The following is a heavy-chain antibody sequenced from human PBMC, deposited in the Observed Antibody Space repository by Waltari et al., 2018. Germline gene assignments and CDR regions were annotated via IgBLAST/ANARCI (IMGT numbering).Heavy chain of an antibody. CDR1: GGSVTSSTYY. Sequence: QPQLQESGPGLVKPSETLSLTCIVTGGSVTSSTYYWAWIRQPPGKGLEWIGSVFSPGTTYHHPSLESRATISADTSSDQFSLNLSSVSAADTAVYYCARQRYYNDRSGPRGWRLDYWGQGALVAVSS. CDR2: VFSPGTT. V-gene: IGHV4-39*01. CDR3: ARQRYYNDRSGPRGWRLDY. J-gene: IGHJ4*02. D-gene: IGHD3-22*01.